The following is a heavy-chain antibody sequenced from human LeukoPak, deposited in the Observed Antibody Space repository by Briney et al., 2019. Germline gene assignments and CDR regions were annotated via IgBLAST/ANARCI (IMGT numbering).Heavy chain of an antibody. V-gene: IGHV4-34*01. Sequence: ASETLSLTCAVHGGSFSGYYWSWIRQPPGKGLEWIGEINHSGSTNYNPSLKSRVTISVDTSKNQFSLKLCSVTAADTAVYYCARGGPLGFDPWGQGTLVTVSS. D-gene: IGHD3-16*01. CDR1: GGSFSGYY. CDR3: ARGGPLGFDP. CDR2: INHSGST. J-gene: IGHJ5*02.